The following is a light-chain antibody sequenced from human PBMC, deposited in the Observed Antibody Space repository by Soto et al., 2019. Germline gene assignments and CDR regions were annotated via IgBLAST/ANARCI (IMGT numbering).Light chain of an antibody. CDR3: SSYTSRDTLV. CDR2: DVN. J-gene: IGLJ3*02. CDR1: SSDVGGYDH. V-gene: IGLV2-14*03. Sequence: QSALTQPASVSGSPGQSITISCTGTSSDVGGYDHVSWYQQHPGKAPKLIIYDVNIRPSGVSNRFSGSKSGNTASLAVSGLQDEDEADYYCSSYTSRDTLVFGGGTKLTVL.